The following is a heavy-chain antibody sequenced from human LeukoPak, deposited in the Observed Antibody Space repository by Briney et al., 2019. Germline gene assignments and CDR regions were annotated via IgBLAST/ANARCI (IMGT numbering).Heavy chain of an antibody. CDR1: GFTPTSYW. CDR2: INRDGRST. Sequence: GGSLRLPCAASGFTPTSYWMHWVRQAPGKGLVWVSRINRDGRSTSYADSVKGRFTISRDNAKNTLYLQMKSLRAEETAVFYCARGGYTGVFDIWGQGTMVTVSS. J-gene: IGHJ3*02. V-gene: IGHV3-74*01. CDR3: ARGGYTGVFDI. D-gene: IGHD5-18*01.